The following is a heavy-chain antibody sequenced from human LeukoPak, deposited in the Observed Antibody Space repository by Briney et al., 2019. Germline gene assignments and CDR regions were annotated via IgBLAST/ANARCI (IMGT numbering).Heavy chain of an antibody. Sequence: PGGSPRLSCAASGFTFSSYEMNWVRQAPGKGLEWVSYISSSGSTIYYADSVKGRFTISRDNAKNSLYLQMNSLRAEDTAVYYCARDQGRFKDCGGDCYAAFDIWGQGAMVTVSS. CDR1: GFTFSSYE. CDR3: ARDQGRFKDCGGDCYAAFDI. CDR2: ISSSGSTI. V-gene: IGHV3-48*03. J-gene: IGHJ3*02. D-gene: IGHD2-21*02.